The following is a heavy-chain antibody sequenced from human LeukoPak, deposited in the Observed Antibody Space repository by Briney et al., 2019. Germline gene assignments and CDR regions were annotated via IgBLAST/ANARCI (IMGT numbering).Heavy chain of an antibody. D-gene: IGHD6-13*01. CDR2: IYHSGST. V-gene: IGHV4-4*02. J-gene: IGHJ4*02. CDR3: ARGVAAAGTTY. CDR1: GFTFSSYW. Sequence: GSLRLSCAASGFTFSSYWMSWVRQPPGKGLEWIGEIYHSGSTNYNPSLKSRVTISVDKSKNQFSLKLSSVTAADTAVYYCARGVAAAGTTYWGQGTLVTVSS.